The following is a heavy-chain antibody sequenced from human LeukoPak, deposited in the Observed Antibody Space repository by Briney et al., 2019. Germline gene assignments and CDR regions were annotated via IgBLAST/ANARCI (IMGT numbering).Heavy chain of an antibody. J-gene: IGHJ5*02. V-gene: IGHV4-59*01. CDR1: GGSISSYY. CDR3: AILEESGSRRWFDP. CDR2: IYYSGST. D-gene: IGHD1-26*01. Sequence: SETLSLTCTVSGGSISSYYWSWIRQPPGKGLEWIGYIYYSGSTNYNPSLKSRVTISVDTSKNQFSLKLSSVTAADTAVYYCAILEESGSRRWFDPWGQGTLVTVSS.